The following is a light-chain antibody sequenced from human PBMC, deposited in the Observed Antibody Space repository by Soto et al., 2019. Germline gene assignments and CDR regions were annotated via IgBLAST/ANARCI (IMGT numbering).Light chain of an antibody. CDR2: EVI. Sequence: QSALTQPASVSGSPGQSITISCAGTSSDIGGFNFVSWFQQRPCNAPKLLIYEVINRPSGVSNRFSGSKSGTTASLTISGLQAEDEADYYCSSYTSSRSLSYVFGTGTKVTVL. CDR3: SSYTSSRSLSYV. J-gene: IGLJ1*01. CDR1: SSDIGGFNF. V-gene: IGLV2-14*01.